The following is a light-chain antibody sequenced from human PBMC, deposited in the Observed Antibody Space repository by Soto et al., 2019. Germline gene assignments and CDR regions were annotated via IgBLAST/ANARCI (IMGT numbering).Light chain of an antibody. CDR3: QSYDSSLSAYV. CDR1: SSNIGAGYD. Sequence: QSVLTQPPSVSGAPGQRGTISCTGSSSNIGAGYDVHWYQQLPGTAPKLLIYGNSNRPSGVPDRFSGSKSGTSASLAITGLQAEYEADYYCQSYDSSLSAYVFGTGTKLTVL. CDR2: GNS. J-gene: IGLJ1*01. V-gene: IGLV1-40*01.